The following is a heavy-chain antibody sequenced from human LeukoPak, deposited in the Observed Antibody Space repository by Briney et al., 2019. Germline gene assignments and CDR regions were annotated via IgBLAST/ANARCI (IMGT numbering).Heavy chain of an antibody. CDR2: IRYDGSNK. J-gene: IGHJ4*02. CDR1: GFTFSSYG. V-gene: IGHV3-30*02. D-gene: IGHD2-15*01. Sequence: PGGSLRLSCAASGFTFSSYGMHWVRQAPGKGLEWVAFIRYDGSNKYYADSVKGRFTISRDNAKNSLYLQMNSLRAEDTAVYYCARDCSGSCYAIDYWGQGTLVTVSS. CDR3: ARDCSGSCYAIDY.